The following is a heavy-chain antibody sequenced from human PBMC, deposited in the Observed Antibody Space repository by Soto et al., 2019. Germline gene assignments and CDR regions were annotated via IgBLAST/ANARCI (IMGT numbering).Heavy chain of an antibody. D-gene: IGHD2-8*02. Sequence: SETLSLTCTVSGGSISSGGYYWSWIRQHPGKGLEWIGYIYYSGSTYYNPSLKSRVTISVDTSKNQFSLKLSSVTAADTAVYYCARVGTGAAYDYWGQGTLVTVSS. CDR2: IYYSGST. CDR3: ARVGTGAAYDY. J-gene: IGHJ4*02. CDR1: GGSISSGGYY. V-gene: IGHV4-31*03.